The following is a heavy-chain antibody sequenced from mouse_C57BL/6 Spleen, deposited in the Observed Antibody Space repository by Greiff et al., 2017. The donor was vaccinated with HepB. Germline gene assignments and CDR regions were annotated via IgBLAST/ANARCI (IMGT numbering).Heavy chain of an antibody. Sequence: EVRRVESGGGLVQPGESLKLSCESNEYEFPSHDMSWVRKTPEKRLELVAAINSDGGSTYYPDTMERRFIISRDNTKKTLYLQMSSLRSEDTALYYCARHPLGYDGYGWYFDVWGTGTTVTVSS. CDR2: INSDGGST. D-gene: IGHD2-3*01. CDR1: EYEFPSHD. J-gene: IGHJ1*03. CDR3: ARHPLGYDGYGWYFDV. V-gene: IGHV5-2*01.